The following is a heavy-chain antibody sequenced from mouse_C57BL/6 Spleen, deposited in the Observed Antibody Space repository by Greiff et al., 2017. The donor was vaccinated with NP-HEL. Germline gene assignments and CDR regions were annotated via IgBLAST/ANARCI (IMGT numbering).Heavy chain of an antibody. V-gene: IGHV1-81*01. CDR1: GYTFTSYG. Sequence: QVQLQQSGAELARPGASVKLSCKASGYTFTSYGISWVKQRTGQGLEWIGEIYPRSGNTYYNEKFKGKATLTADKSSSTAYMELRSLTSEDSAVYFCVYYGSSYWFAYWGQGTLVTVAA. CDR3: VYYGSSYWFAY. D-gene: IGHD1-1*01. CDR2: IYPRSGNT. J-gene: IGHJ3*01.